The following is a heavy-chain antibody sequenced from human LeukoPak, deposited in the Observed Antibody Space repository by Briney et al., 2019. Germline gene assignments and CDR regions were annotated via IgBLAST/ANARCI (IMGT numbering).Heavy chain of an antibody. J-gene: IGHJ4*02. D-gene: IGHD6-13*01. V-gene: IGHV3-23*01. CDR2: ISDSGGDT. Sequence: GGSLRLSCAASGFTFSSYAMSWVRQAPGKGLEWVSAISDSGGDTYYADSVEGRFTISRDNSKNALYLQMHSLRAEDTAVYYCAKTPYSSSWYYFDYWGQGTLVTVSS. CDR1: GFTFSSYA. CDR3: AKTPYSSSWYYFDY.